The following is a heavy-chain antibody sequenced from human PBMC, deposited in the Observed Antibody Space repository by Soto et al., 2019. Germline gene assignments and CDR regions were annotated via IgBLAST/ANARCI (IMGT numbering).Heavy chain of an antibody. D-gene: IGHD3-10*01. Sequence: ASVNVSCKASGYTFTSYYMHWVRQAPGQGLEWMGIINPSGGSTSYAQKCQGRVTMTRDTSTSTVYMELSSLRSEDTAVYYCARRSYTRSFDYWGPGTLVTVSS. CDR2: INPSGGST. V-gene: IGHV1-46*01. J-gene: IGHJ4*01. CDR1: GYTFTSYY. CDR3: ARRSYTRSFDY.